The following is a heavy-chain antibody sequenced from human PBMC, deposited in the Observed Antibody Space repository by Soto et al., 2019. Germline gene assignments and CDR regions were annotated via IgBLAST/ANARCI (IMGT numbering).Heavy chain of an antibody. Sequence: EVQLVESGGGLIQPGGSLRLSCAVSGFTVSNNYMSWVRQAPGKGLEGVSVIYSGGYTAYGDSVKGRFTISRDNSKNTPYLQKHSVRAGDAAVFFWGTPPGGGGYWGQGTLVTVSS. CDR1: GFTVSNNY. CDR2: IYSGGYT. V-gene: IGHV3-53*01. D-gene: IGHD3-10*01. CDR3: GTPPGGGGY. J-gene: IGHJ4*02.